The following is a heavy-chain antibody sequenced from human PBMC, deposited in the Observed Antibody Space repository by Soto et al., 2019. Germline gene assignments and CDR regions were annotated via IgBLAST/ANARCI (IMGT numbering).Heavy chain of an antibody. Sequence: QVQLVESGGDVVQPGRSLRLSCSASGFTFSSYSVHWVRQAPGKGLEWLAFMSYDGSTKYYADSVKGRFTVSRDNSKNPLYLQMDSLRTEGAAVYYGAREAYDDPPGYFQHWGQGTLLTVSS. D-gene: IGHD3-22*01. CDR2: MSYDGSTK. CDR3: AREAYDDPPGYFQH. J-gene: IGHJ1*01. V-gene: IGHV3-30-3*01. CDR1: GFTFSSYS.